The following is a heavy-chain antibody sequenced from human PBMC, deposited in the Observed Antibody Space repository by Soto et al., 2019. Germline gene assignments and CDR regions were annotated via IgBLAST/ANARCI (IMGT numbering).Heavy chain of an antibody. CDR3: ARDRCSGGSCYAYYGMDV. V-gene: IGHV1-18*01. J-gene: IGHJ6*02. D-gene: IGHD2-15*01. CDR1: GYTFTSYG. Sequence: QVQLVQSGAEVKKPGASVKVSCKASGYTFTSYGISCVRQAPGQWLEWMGWISAYNGNTNYAQKLHGRVTMTTDPSTSTAYMELRSLRSDDTAVYYCARDRCSGGSCYAYYGMDVWGQGTTVTVAS. CDR2: ISAYNGNT.